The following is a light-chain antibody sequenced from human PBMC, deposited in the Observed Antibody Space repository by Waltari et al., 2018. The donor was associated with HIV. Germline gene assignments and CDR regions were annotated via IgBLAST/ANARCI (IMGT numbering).Light chain of an antibody. CDR1: SSASGGFKP. CDR2: DVS. V-gene: IGLV2-14*03. J-gene: IGLJ2*01. Sequence: QSALTQPAAVSGSPGQSITISCTGTSSASGGFKPVSWYQQSPGKAPKLIIYDVSYRPSGVSNRFSGSKSGNTASLTISGLQAEDEADYYCGSSMTNVNMDVFGGGTKLTVL. CDR3: GSSMTNVNMDV.